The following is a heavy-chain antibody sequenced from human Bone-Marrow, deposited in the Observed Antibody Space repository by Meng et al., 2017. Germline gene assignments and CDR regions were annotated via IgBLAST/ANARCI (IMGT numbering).Heavy chain of an antibody. CDR2: IKEDGSGK. Sequence: GESLKISCAASGFAFSSSWMTWVRQAPGKGLEWVANIKEDGSGKYYVDSVKGRFTISRDNAKNSLYLQMNSLRAEDTALYYCAKERYYGMDVWGQGTTVTVSS. CDR1: GFAFSSSW. V-gene: IGHV3-7*03. CDR3: AKERYYGMDV. J-gene: IGHJ6*02.